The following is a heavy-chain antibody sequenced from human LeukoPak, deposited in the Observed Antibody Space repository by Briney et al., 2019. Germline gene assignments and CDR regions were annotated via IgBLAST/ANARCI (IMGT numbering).Heavy chain of an antibody. CDR1: AYTFTGYY. D-gene: IGHD3-22*01. CDR3: ARVGGYDYDSSGYNGLNY. J-gene: IGHJ4*02. CDR2: INPNSGGT. Sequence: ASVKVSCKASAYTFTGYYIHWVRQAPGQGLEWMGWINPNSGGTNYAQNFQGRVTMTRDMSITTAYMELGRLRSDDTAVYYCARVGGYDYDSSGYNGLNYWGQGTLVTVSP. V-gene: IGHV1-2*02.